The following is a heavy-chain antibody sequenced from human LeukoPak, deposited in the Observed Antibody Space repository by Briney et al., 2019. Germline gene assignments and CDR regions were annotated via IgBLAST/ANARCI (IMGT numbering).Heavy chain of an antibody. CDR2: IIPIFGTA. D-gene: IGHD6-13*01. V-gene: IGHV1-69*06. CDR3: ARSSIIAAAGPYYFDY. CDR1: GGTFSSYA. Sequence: PVRVSCKASGGTFSSYAISWVRQAPGQGLEWMGGIIPIFGTANYAQKFQGRVTITADKSTSTAYMELSSLRSEDTAVYYCARSSIIAAAGPYYFDYWGQGTLVTVSS. J-gene: IGHJ4*02.